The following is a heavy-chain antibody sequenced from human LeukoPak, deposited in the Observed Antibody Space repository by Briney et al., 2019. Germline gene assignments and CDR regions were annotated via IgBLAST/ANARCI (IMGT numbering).Heavy chain of an antibody. CDR1: GGSISSGGYY. CDR3: ARKVGHLIDY. J-gene: IGHJ4*02. CDR2: IYYSGST. V-gene: IGHV4-31*03. Sequence: PSETLSLTCTVSGGSISSGGYYWSWIPQHPGQGLEWIAYIYYSGSTYYNPSLKSRVTITVDTSKNQFSLKLSSVTAADTAVYYCARKVGHLIDYWGQGTLDTVSS. D-gene: IGHD2-2*01.